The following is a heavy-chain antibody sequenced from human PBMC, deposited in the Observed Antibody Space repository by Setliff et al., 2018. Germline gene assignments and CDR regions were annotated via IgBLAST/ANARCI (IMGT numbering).Heavy chain of an antibody. J-gene: IGHJ4*02. CDR3: AKGYYYDSSGY. Sequence: GSLRLSCAASGFTFGDFAMTWVRQAPGKGLEWVSGIGGRGISTYYADSVKGRFTISRDNSKNTLYLQMNSLRAEDTAVYYCAKGYYYDSSGYWGQGTLVTVSS. CDR2: IGGRGIST. CDR1: GFTFGDFA. D-gene: IGHD3-22*01. V-gene: IGHV3-23*01.